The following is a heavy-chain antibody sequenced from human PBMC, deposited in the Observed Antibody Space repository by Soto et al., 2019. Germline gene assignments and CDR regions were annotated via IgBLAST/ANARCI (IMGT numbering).Heavy chain of an antibody. CDR3: ARATPDTAVKCYDRSPIWFDS. J-gene: IGHJ5*01. CDR2: SSAYNGNT. D-gene: IGHD3-22*01. V-gene: IGHV1-18*01. Sequence: GASVKVSCKVSGYTLTELSIHWVRQAPGEGLEWMGWSSAYNGNTNYAQKFQGRVAMTTDTSTSTAYMELRSLRSDDTAVYYCARATPDTAVKCYDRSPIWFDSWGQGSLVTVSS. CDR1: GYTLTELS.